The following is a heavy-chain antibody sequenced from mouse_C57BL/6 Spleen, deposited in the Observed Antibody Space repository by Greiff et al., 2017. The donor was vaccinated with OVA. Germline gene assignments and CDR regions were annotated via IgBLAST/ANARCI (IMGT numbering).Heavy chain of an antibody. J-gene: IGHJ4*01. Sequence: VQLKESGPGLVKPSQSLSLTCSVTGYSITSGYYWNWIRQFPGNKLEWMGYISYDGSNNYNPSLKNRIPITRDTSKNQFFLKLNSVTTEDTATYYSAREGGKGAYAMDYWGQGTSVTVSS. V-gene: IGHV3-6*01. CDR1: GYSITSGYY. D-gene: IGHD1-3*01. CDR3: AREGGKGAYAMDY. CDR2: ISYDGSN.